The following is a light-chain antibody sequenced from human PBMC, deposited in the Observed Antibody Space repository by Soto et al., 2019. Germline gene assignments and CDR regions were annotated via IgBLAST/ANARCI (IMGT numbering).Light chain of an antibody. CDR2: MAS. CDR3: QQYSTYTPRT. Sequence: DIQMTQSPSTLSASVGDRVTITCRASQGISIWLAWYQQKPGKAPTMLIYMASSLESGVPSRFSGSGSGTEFTLTISSLQPDDFATYYCQQYSTYTPRTFGQGTKVDIK. V-gene: IGKV1-5*03. J-gene: IGKJ1*01. CDR1: QGISIW.